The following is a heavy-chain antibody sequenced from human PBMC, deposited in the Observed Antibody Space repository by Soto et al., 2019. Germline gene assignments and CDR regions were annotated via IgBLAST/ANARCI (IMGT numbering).Heavy chain of an antibody. V-gene: IGHV3-23*01. J-gene: IGHJ4*02. CDR1: GFTFSSYA. CDR2: INNSGGST. D-gene: IGHD2-21*01. CDR3: AKVPSAYYFDY. Sequence: EVQLLESGGGLVQPGGSLRLSCAASGFTFSSYAMSWVRQAPGKGLEWVSAINNSGGSTYYADSVKGRFTISRDNSKNTLYLQMNSLSAEDTAVYYCAKVPSAYYFDYWGQGTLVTVSS.